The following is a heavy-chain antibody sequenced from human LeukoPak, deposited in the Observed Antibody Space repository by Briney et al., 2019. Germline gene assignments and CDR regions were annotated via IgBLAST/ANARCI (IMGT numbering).Heavy chain of an antibody. D-gene: IGHD6-13*01. CDR1: GFTFSDYY. J-gene: IGHJ4*02. Sequence: GGSLRLSCAASGFTFSDYYMSWVRQTSGKGLEWVSSISSIASTIYYADSVKGRFTISRDNAKNSLYLQMNSLRADDTAVYYCARGGAGYRSSSEDYWGQGTLVTVSS. CDR3: ARGGAGYRSSSEDY. V-gene: IGHV3-11*01. CDR2: ISSIASTI.